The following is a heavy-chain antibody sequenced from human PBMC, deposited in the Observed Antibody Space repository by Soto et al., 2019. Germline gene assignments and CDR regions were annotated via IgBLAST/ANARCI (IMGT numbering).Heavy chain of an antibody. CDR3: AKDSKGYSYASPHYYYGMDV. V-gene: IGHV3-23*01. CDR2: ISGSAINT. Sequence: GGSLRLSCAASGFTFSNYAMSWFRQAPGKGLEWVSAISGSAINTYYADSVRGRFTISRDNSKNTLYLQMNHLRAEDTAVYYCAKDSKGYSYASPHYYYGMDVWGHGTTVTVSS. D-gene: IGHD5-18*01. J-gene: IGHJ6*02. CDR1: GFTFSNYA.